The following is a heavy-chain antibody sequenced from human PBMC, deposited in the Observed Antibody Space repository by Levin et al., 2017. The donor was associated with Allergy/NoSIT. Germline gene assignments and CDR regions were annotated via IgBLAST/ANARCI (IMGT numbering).Heavy chain of an antibody. V-gene: IGHV3-11*01. Sequence: GGSLRLSCAASGFTFSDYYMSWIRQAPGKGLEWVSYISSSGSTIYYAASVKGRFTISRSNAKNSLYLQMNSLRAEDTAVYYCAGDRPQSHFLGELSSSLGIDYWGQGTLVTVSS. D-gene: IGHD3-16*02. CDR3: AGDRPQSHFLGELSSSLGIDY. CDR2: ISSSGSTI. CDR1: GFTFSDYY. J-gene: IGHJ4*02.